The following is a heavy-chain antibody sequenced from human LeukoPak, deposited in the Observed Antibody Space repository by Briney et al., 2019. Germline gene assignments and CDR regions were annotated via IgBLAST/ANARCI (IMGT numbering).Heavy chain of an antibody. D-gene: IGHD3-10*01. CDR3: ARVGLDYYSSGNYYYYMDV. CDR1: GFSFTQIG. J-gene: IGHJ6*03. V-gene: IGHV3-21*01. Sequence: PGGSLRLSCAFSGFSFTQIGMNWVRQAPGKGLEWVSSIGSSLNNIYYADSVKGRFNISRDNAKNSLYLQMNSLRAEDTAVYYCARVGLDYYSSGNYYYYMDVWGKGTTVTISS. CDR2: IGSSLNNI.